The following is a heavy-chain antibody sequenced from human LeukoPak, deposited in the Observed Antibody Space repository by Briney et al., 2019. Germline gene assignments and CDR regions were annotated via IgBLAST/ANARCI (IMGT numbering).Heavy chain of an antibody. CDR3: ARYRRQQLVRPYFDY. J-gene: IGHJ4*02. D-gene: IGHD6-13*01. CDR1: GGSFSGYY. CDR2: INHSGST. V-gene: IGHV4-34*01. Sequence: SETLSLTCAVYGGSFSGYYWSWIRQPPGKGLEWIGEINHSGSTNYNPSLKSRVTISVDTSKNQFSLKLSSVTAADTAVYYCARYRRQQLVRPYFDYWGQGTLVTVSS.